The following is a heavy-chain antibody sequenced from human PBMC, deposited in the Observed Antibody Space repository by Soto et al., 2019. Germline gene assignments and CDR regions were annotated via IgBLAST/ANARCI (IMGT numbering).Heavy chain of an antibody. J-gene: IGHJ6*02. CDR1: GGTFSSYA. CDR2: IIPIFGTA. CDR3: AREEFSYGVYYYYYGMDV. D-gene: IGHD5-18*01. Sequence: SVKVSCKASGGTFSSYAISWVRQAPGQGLEWMGGIIPIFGTANYAQKFQSRVTITADESTSTAYMELSSLRSEDTAVYYCAREEFSYGVYYYYYGMDVWGQGTTVTVSS. V-gene: IGHV1-69*13.